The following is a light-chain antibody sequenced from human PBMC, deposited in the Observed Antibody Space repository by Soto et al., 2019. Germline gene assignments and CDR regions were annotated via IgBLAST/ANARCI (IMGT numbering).Light chain of an antibody. V-gene: IGKV1-27*01. CDR1: QGISNI. J-gene: IGKJ1*01. CDR2: GSS. CDR3: QKYDSDPRT. Sequence: EIQLTQSPSSLSASPGDRATLTCMASQGISNILAWYQQKPVKVPILLIYGSSTLQSGVPSRFSGSGSGTDFTLTISSLEPEDVATYYCQKYDSDPRTFGQGTKVDI.